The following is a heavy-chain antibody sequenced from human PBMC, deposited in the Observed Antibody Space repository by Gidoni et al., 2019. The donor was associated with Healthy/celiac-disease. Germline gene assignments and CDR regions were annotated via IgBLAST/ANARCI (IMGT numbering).Heavy chain of an antibody. CDR1: GYIFSSYG. D-gene: IGHD3-10*01. Sequence: VQLVQSGAEVKKPGASVKVSCKASGYIFSSYGITWVRQAPGQGLEWLGWISAYKINTNSAQKIQGRVTMTTDTSQSTAYMELRSLRFDDTAVYYCARGGGSGSQYYYYYDALDVWGQGTTVTVSS. J-gene: IGHJ6*02. V-gene: IGHV1-18*04. CDR3: ARGGGSGSQYYYYYDALDV. CDR2: ISAYKINT.